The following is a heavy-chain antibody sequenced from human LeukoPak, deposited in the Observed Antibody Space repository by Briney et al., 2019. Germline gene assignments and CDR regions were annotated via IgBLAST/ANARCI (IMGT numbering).Heavy chain of an antibody. J-gene: IGHJ6*02. D-gene: IGHD2-15*01. V-gene: IGHV3-23*01. CDR2: ISGSGDST. Sequence: GRSLRLSCAASGFTFSSYAMSWVRQAPGKGLEWVSAISGSGDSTYYADSVKGRFTISRDNSKNTLYLQMNSLRAEDTAVYYCARYPTPRYCSGGSCYTHYGMDVWGQGTTVTVSS. CDR1: GFTFSSYA. CDR3: ARYPTPRYCSGGSCYTHYGMDV.